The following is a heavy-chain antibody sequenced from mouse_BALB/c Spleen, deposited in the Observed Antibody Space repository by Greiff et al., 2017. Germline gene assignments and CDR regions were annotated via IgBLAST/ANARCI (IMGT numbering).Heavy chain of an antibody. V-gene: IGHV5-9-4*01. J-gene: IGHJ2*01. CDR1: GFTFSSYA. Sequence: VQLKESGGGLVKPGGSLKLSCAASGFTFSSYAMSWVRQSPEKRLEWVAEISSGGSYTYYPDTVTGRFTISRDNAKNTLYLEMSSLRSEDTAMYYCAREDGSSLDYWGQGTTLTVSS. CDR3: AREDGSSLDY. D-gene: IGHD1-1*01. CDR2: ISSGGSYT.